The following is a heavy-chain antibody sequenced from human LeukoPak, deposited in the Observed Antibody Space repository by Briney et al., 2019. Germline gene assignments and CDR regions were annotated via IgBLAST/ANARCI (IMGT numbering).Heavy chain of an antibody. Sequence: GRSLRLSCAASGFTFSSYAMHWVRQAPGKGLEWVAVISYDGSNKYYADSVKGRFTISRDNSKNTLYLQMNSLRAEDTAVYYCARGGPRLGRYCTNGVCYPIDYWGQGTPVTVSS. CDR2: ISYDGSNK. D-gene: IGHD2-8*01. CDR3: ARGGPRLGRYCTNGVCYPIDY. V-gene: IGHV3-30*01. CDR1: GFTFSSYA. J-gene: IGHJ4*02.